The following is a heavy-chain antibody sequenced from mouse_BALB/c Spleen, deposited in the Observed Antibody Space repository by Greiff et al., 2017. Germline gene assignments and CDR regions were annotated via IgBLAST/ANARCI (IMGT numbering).Heavy chain of an antibody. J-gene: IGHJ4*01. V-gene: IGHV1-87*01. CDR3: ARGGNGYYAMDY. CDR2: IYPGDGDT. CDR1: GYTFTSYW. Sequence: VQLQQSGAELARPGASVKLSCKASGYTFTSYWMQWVKQRPGQGLEWIGAIYPGDGDTRYTQKFKGKATLTADKSSSTAYMQLSSLASEDSAVYYCARGGNGYYAMDYWGQGTSVTVSS.